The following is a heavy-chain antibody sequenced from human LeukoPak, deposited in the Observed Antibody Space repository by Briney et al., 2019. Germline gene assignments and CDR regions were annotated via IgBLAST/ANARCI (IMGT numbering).Heavy chain of an antibody. CDR1: GFTFSNYW. Sequence: PAGGSLRLSCADSGFTFSNYWMSWVRQAPGKGLEWVSYISSSGSTIYYADSVKGRFTISRDNAKNSLYLQMNSLRAEDTAVYYCARVFGEYHPFFDYWGQGTLVTVSS. D-gene: IGHD3-10*01. CDR2: ISSSGSTI. V-gene: IGHV3-48*04. CDR3: ARVFGEYHPFFDY. J-gene: IGHJ4*02.